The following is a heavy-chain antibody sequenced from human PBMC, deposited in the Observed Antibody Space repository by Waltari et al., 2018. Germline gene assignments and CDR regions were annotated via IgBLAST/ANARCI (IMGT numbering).Heavy chain of an antibody. Sequence: EVQLVESGGGLVQPGGSLRLSCAASGFTFSSSLMTWVRQAPGKGVEWVANIKEDGSEKYYVDSVKGRFTISRDNAKNSLYLQMNSLRAEDTAVYYCARDQGDKAFDIWGQGTMVTVSS. J-gene: IGHJ3*02. D-gene: IGHD3-10*01. CDR1: GFTFSSSL. V-gene: IGHV3-7*01. CDR3: ARDQGDKAFDI. CDR2: IKEDGSEK.